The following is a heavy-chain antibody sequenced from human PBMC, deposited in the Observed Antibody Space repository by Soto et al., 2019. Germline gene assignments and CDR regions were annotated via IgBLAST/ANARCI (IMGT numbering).Heavy chain of an antibody. D-gene: IGHD3-3*01. CDR1: GYTFTTYG. CDR3: ARDHDFRMPAL. Sequence: QVQLVQSGAEVKKPGASVKVSCKTSGYTFTTYGISWVRQAPGQGLEWMGWISAYNGNTNYAQKFQGRVTVTTDPSTNTAYMELRILRSDDTAVYYCARDHDFRMPALWGQGTLVTVSS. J-gene: IGHJ4*02. V-gene: IGHV1-18*01. CDR2: ISAYNGNT.